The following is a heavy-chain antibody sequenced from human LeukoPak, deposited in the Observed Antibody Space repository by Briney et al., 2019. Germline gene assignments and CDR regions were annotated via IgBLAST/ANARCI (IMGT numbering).Heavy chain of an antibody. Sequence: GGSLRLSCAASGFTFDDYAMHWVRQAPGKGLEWVAVISYDGSNKYYADSVKGRFTISRDNSKNTLYLQMNSLRAEDTAVYYCARELLAYFDYWGQGTLVTVSS. CDR1: GFTFDDYA. D-gene: IGHD2-21*01. V-gene: IGHV3-30-3*01. CDR2: ISYDGSNK. CDR3: ARELLAYFDY. J-gene: IGHJ4*02.